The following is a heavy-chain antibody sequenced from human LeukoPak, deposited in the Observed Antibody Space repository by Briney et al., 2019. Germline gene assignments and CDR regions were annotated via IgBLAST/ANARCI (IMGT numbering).Heavy chain of an antibody. CDR3: AKSSGSVRHFYYYYMDV. CDR1: GFTFSSYG. V-gene: IGHV3-23*01. CDR2: ISGSGGST. D-gene: IGHD1-26*01. Sequence: GGSLRLSCAASGFTFSSYGMSWVRQAPGKGLEWVSAISGSGGSTYYADSVKGRFTISRDNAKNSLYLQMNSLRAEDTALYYCAKSSGSVRHFYYYYMDVWGKGTTVTVSS. J-gene: IGHJ6*03.